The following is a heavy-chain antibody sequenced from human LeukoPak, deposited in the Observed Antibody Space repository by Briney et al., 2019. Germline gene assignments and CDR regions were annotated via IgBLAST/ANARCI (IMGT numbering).Heavy chain of an antibody. CDR2: INPSGGST. CDR3: AREVENYYYYMDV. D-gene: IGHD5-24*01. V-gene: IGHV1-46*01. CDR1: GYTFTGYY. Sequence: ASVKVSCKASGYTFTGYYMHWVRQAPGQGLEWTGIINPSGGSTSYAQKFRGRVTMTRDTSTSTVYMELSSLRSEDTAVYYCAREVENYYYYMDVWGKGTTVTVSS. J-gene: IGHJ6*03.